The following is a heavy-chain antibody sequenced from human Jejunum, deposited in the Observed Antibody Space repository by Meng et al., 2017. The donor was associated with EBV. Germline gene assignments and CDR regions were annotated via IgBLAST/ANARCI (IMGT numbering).Heavy chain of an antibody. CDR2: IFHAGNT. J-gene: IGHJ4*02. CDR1: GDSIISTDTW. V-gene: IGHV4-4*02. Sequence: QVQLQESGPGLVKPSGTLSLPCGVSGDSIISTDTWWSWVRQPPGKGLEWIGEIFHAGNTNYNPSLKSQVTMSVDTSKNQFSLNLSSVTAADSAVYYCARGSHYTWDVWGQGTLVTVSS. CDR3: ARGSHYTWDV. D-gene: IGHD3-16*01.